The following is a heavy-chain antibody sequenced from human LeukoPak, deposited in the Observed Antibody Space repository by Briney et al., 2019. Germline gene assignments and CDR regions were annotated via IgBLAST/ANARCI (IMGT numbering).Heavy chain of an antibody. V-gene: IGHV3-48*03. CDR2: ISSSGSTT. Sequence: PGGSLRLSCAASGFTFSSYEMNWVRQAPGKGLEWVSYISSSGSTTHYADSVKGRFTISRDNAKNSLYLQMNSLRAEDTAVFYCARLDYGSGSYYDDYWGQGTLVTVSS. CDR1: GFTFSSYE. J-gene: IGHJ4*02. D-gene: IGHD3-10*01. CDR3: ARLDYGSGSYYDDY.